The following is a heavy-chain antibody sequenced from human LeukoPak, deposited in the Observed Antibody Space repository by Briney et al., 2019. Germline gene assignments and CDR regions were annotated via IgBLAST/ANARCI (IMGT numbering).Heavy chain of an antibody. J-gene: IGHJ5*01. V-gene: IGHV2-5*02. Sequence: SGPTLMKPTQTLTLTCTFSGFSLTTPGEGVGWIRQPPGKALEWLSLIYSDDEKLYNPYLKSRLAITKDTSRKQVVLTMTNMDPVDTATYYSSHTPPQRRLHWFDSWGQGTLVTVSS. CDR1: GFSLTTPGEG. D-gene: IGHD5-12*01. CDR2: IYSDDEK. CDR3: SHTPPQRRLHWFDS.